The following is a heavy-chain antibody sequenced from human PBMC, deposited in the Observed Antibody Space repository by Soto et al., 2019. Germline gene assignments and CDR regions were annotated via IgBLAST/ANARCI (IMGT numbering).Heavy chain of an antibody. J-gene: IGHJ5*02. CDR1: GGSISSGGYY. Sequence: SETLSLTCTVSGGSISSGGYYWSWIRQHPGKGLEWIGYIYYSGSTYYNPSLKSRVTISVDTSKNQFSLKLSSVTAADTAVYYCARVGTDMVEKWFDPWGKGTLVTVS. V-gene: IGHV4-31*03. CDR3: ARVGTDMVEKWFDP. CDR2: IYYSGST. D-gene: IGHD5-18*01.